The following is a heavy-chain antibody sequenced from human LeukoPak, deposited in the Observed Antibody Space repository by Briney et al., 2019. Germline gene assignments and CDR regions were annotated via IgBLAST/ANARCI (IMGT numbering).Heavy chain of an antibody. CDR1: GFTFSSYW. Sequence: GGSLRLPCAASGFTFSSYWMHWVRQAPGKGLVWVSRINSDGSSTSYADSVKGRFTISRDNAKNTLYLQMDSLRAEDTAVYYCARSSAPYYYYGMDVWGQGTTVTVSS. J-gene: IGHJ6*02. V-gene: IGHV3-74*01. CDR2: INSDGSST. CDR3: ARSSAPYYYYGMDV. D-gene: IGHD6-6*01.